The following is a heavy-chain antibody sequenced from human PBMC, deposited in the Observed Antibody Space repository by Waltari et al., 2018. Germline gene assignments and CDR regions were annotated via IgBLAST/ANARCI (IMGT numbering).Heavy chain of an antibody. V-gene: IGHV5-51*01. D-gene: IGHD1-26*01. CDR3: AAREYLGDTIHY. CDR2: IYPRTSET. CDR1: GFSFNDYW. Sequence: EVQLVQSGAEVKEPGESLKISCTTSGFSFNDYWIGWVRHMPGKGLEWMGIIYPRTSETLYSPSFQGQVTISADRSIKTAYLQWSSLQASDTAIYYCAAREYLGDTIHYWAQGTLVTVSS. J-gene: IGHJ4*01.